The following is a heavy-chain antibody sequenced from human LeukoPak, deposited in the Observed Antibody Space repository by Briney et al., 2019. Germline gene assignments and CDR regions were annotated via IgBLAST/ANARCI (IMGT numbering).Heavy chain of an antibody. J-gene: IGHJ4*02. CDR1: GYTFTSYY. CDR2: INPRGGST. CDR3: ARDMSMVRGVILRGRFDY. V-gene: IGHV1-46*01. D-gene: IGHD3-10*01. Sequence: ASVKVSCKASGYTFTSYYMHWVRQAPGQGLEWMGTINPRGGSTSYAQKFQGRVTMTRDMSTSTVYMELSSLRSEDTAVYYCARDMSMVRGVILRGRFDYWGQGTLVTVSS.